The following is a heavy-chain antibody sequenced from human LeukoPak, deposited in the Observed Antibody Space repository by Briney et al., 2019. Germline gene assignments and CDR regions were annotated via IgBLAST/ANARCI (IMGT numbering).Heavy chain of an antibody. Sequence: SETLSLTCTVSGGSISSYYWSWIRQPPGKGLEWIGYIYYSGSTNYNPSLKSRVTISVDTSKNQFSLKLSSVTAADTAVYYCARRIAAAGTSIWFGPWGQGTLVTVSS. CDR2: IYYSGST. CDR3: ARRIAAAGTSIWFGP. V-gene: IGHV4-59*08. CDR1: GGSISSYY. D-gene: IGHD6-13*01. J-gene: IGHJ5*02.